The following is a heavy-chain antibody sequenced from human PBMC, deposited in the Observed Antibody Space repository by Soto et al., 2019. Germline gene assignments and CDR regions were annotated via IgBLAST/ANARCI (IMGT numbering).Heavy chain of an antibody. J-gene: IGHJ3*02. V-gene: IGHV4-31*03. CDR2: IYYSGST. D-gene: IGHD3-22*01. CDR3: ARTYYYDSSGYFLGKDDAFDI. Sequence: SETLSLSCTVSGGSISSGGYYWSWIRQHPGKVLEWIGYIYYSGSTYYNPSLKSRDTISVDTSKNQFSLKLSSVTAADTAVYYCARTYYYDSSGYFLGKDDAFDIRGQGTMVTVSS. CDR1: GGSISSGGYY.